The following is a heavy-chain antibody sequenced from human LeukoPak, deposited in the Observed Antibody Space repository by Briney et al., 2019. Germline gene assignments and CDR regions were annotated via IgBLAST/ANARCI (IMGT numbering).Heavy chain of an antibody. CDR2: INPSGGST. V-gene: IGHV1-46*03. CDR1: GFTFTSYY. Sequence: ASVKVSCKASGFTFTSYYMHWVRQAPGQGLEWMGIINPSGGSTSYPQKFQGRVTMTRDTSTSTVYMELSSLRSEDTAVYYCACVVRGAFDIWGQGTMVTVSS. J-gene: IGHJ3*02. CDR3: ACVVRGAFDI. D-gene: IGHD2-21*01.